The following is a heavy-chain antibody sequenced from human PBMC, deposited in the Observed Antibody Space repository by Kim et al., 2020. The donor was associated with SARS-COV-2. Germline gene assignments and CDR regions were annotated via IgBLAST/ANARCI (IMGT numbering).Heavy chain of an antibody. J-gene: IGHJ1*01. V-gene: IGHV1-8*01. D-gene: IGHD1-26*01. CDR1: GYTFTKCG. CDR2: MNTNRGNT. Sequence: ASVKVSCKTSGYTFTKCGINWVRQAPGQGLEWMGWMNTNRGNTNYAQKFQDRVTMTRNTSISTAYMELSSLRSDDTAVYYCVRETGSGSYGDFGHGAQGT. CDR3: VRETGSGSYGDFGH.